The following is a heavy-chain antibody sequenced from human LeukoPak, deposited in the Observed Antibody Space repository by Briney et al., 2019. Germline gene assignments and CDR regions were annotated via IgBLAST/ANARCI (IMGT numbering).Heavy chain of an antibody. V-gene: IGHV3-33*01. CDR3: ARFRSGWYMDY. J-gene: IGHJ4*02. CDR2: IWNDGSKS. CDR1: GFTFSSYG. D-gene: IGHD6-19*01. Sequence: PGGSLRLSCAASGFTFSSYGMHWVRQAPGKGPEWVAVIWNDGSKSNYPDSVKGRFTISRDDSKNTLFLQMSSLRVEDTAVYYCARFRSGWYMDYWGQGTLVTVSS.